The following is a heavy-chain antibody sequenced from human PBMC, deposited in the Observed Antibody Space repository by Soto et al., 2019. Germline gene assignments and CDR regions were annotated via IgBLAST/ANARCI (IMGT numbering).Heavy chain of an antibody. Sequence: GGSLRLSCAASGFTFSVYNMQWVRQAPGKGLECVAVISYDGSNEYYADSVKGRFTISRDNSNNMLYLQMNSLRPEDTAVYYFVTGHRGLTGTTVVVAVPGWFAPWGQGALVNVSS. CDR2: ISYDGSNE. J-gene: IGHJ5*02. V-gene: IGHV3-30*03. D-gene: IGHD2-15*01. CDR3: VTGHRGLTGTTVVVAVPGWFAP. CDR1: GFTFSVYN.